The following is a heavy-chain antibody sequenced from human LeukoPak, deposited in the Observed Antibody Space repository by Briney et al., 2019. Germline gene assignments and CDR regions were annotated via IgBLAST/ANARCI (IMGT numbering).Heavy chain of an antibody. V-gene: IGHV4-61*02. CDR3: GWQLGV. CDR1: GGSISSGSYY. J-gene: IGHJ6*04. CDR2: IYTSGST. D-gene: IGHD6-6*01. Sequence: SETLSLTCTVSGGSISSGSYYWSWIRQPAGKGLEWIGRIYTSGSTNYNPSLKSRVTISVDTSKNQFSLKLSSVTAADTAVYYCGWQLGVWGKGTTVTVSS.